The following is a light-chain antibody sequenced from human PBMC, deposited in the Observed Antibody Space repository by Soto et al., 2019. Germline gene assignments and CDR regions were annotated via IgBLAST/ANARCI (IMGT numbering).Light chain of an antibody. CDR3: CSYTSGSTLYV. J-gene: IGLJ1*01. CDR1: SSEVGGYNS. V-gene: IGLV2-14*01. Sequence: QSVLTQPASVSGSPGQSITISCTGTSSEVGGYNSVSWYQQHPGKAPKLMIYDVSSRPSGVSNRFSGSKSGNTASLTISGLQAEDEADYYCCSYTSGSTLYVFGAGTKVTVL. CDR2: DVS.